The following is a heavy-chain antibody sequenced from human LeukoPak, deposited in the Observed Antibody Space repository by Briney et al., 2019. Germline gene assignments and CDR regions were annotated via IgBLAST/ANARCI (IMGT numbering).Heavy chain of an antibody. Sequence: GGSLRLSCAASGFTFSSYAMSWVRQAPGKGLEWVAVIWYDGSNKYYADSVKGRFTISRDNSKNTLYLQMNSLRAEDTAVYYCAKGTMVRGVGIDYWGQGTLVTVSS. V-gene: IGHV3-33*06. CDR1: GFTFSSYA. CDR2: IWYDGSNK. CDR3: AKGTMVRGVGIDY. J-gene: IGHJ4*02. D-gene: IGHD3-10*01.